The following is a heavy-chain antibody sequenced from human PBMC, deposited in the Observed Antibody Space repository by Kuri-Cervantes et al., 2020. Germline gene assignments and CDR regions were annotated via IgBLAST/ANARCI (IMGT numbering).Heavy chain of an antibody. CDR3: ARLDSSGWGLYYFDY. D-gene: IGHD6-19*01. CDR2: IYYSGST. J-gene: IGHJ4*02. V-gene: IGHV4-39*01. Sequence: SETLSLTCAASGFTFSDYYMGWIRQPPGKGLEWIGSIYYSGSTYYNPSLKSRVTISVDTSKNQFSLKLSSVTAADTAVYYCARLDSSGWGLYYFDYWGQGTLVTVSS. CDR1: GFTFSDYY.